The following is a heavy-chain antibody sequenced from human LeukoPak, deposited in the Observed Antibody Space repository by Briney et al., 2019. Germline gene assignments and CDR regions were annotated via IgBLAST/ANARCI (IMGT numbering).Heavy chain of an antibody. CDR3: ARVGVVVPAAWFDP. Sequence: ASVKVSCKASGYNFGIFGMSWVRQAPGQGLEWMGWISADSGNTNYAQKLQGRVTMTTDTSTSTGYLELASLRSDDTAVYYCARVGVVVPAAWFDPWGQGTLVTVSS. V-gene: IGHV1-18*01. CDR1: GYNFGIFG. D-gene: IGHD2-2*01. J-gene: IGHJ5*02. CDR2: ISADSGNT.